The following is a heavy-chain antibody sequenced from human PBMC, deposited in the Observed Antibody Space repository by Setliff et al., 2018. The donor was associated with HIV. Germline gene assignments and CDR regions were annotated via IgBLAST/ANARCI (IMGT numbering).Heavy chain of an antibody. Sequence: GGSLRLSCAASGFTFSSYEMNWVRQAPGKGLEWVSYISSSGSTIYYADSVKGRFITFRDNAKNSLYLEMNSLRAEDTAVYYCAREGARCTSVRCYTPDYWGQGTLVTVSS. D-gene: IGHD2-2*02. CDR3: AREGARCTSVRCYTPDY. CDR2: ISSSGSTI. V-gene: IGHV3-48*03. J-gene: IGHJ4*02. CDR1: GFTFSSYE.